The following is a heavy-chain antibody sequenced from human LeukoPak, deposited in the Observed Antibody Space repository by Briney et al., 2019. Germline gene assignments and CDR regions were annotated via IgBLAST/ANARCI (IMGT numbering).Heavy chain of an antibody. CDR2: ISGSGSST. V-gene: IGHV3-23*01. CDR3: ARDRYSSSWFDI. CDR1: GFTFTSYA. J-gene: IGHJ3*02. D-gene: IGHD6-13*01. Sequence: PGGSLRLSCAASGFTFTSYAMTWVRQAPGKGLEWVSGISGSGSSTNYADSVKGRFTISRDNAKTSLYLQMNSLRAEDTAVYYCARDRYSSSWFDIWGQGTKVTVSS.